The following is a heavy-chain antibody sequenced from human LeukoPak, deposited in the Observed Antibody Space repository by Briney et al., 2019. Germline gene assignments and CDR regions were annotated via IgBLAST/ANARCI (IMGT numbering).Heavy chain of an antibody. CDR3: ARVIAFRGYMDV. J-gene: IGHJ6*03. V-gene: IGHV3-21*06. D-gene: IGHD3-16*02. Sequence: LGGSLRLSCAASGFTFSSYNMNWVRQAPGKGLEWVSSISSSSSYIYYADSVKGRFTISRDNAKNSLYLQMNSLRAEDTAVYYCARVIAFRGYMDVWGKGTTVTVSS. CDR2: ISSSSSYI. CDR1: GFTFSSYN.